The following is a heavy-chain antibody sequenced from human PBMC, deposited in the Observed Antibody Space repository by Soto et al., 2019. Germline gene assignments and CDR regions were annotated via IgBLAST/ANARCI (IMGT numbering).Heavy chain of an antibody. Sequence: EVQLLESGGGLVQPGGSLRLSCAASGFTFSSYAMKWVRQAPGKGLEWVSLIGESGTPTYYADSVKGRFTISRDNSGNTLFLEMYSLRAGDTAVYYCARYIPGVRYYGMDVWAKGPRSPSP. D-gene: IGHD5-18*01. V-gene: IGHV3-23*01. CDR3: ARYIPGVRYYGMDV. CDR2: IGESGTPT. CDR1: GFTFSSYA. J-gene: IGHJ6*02.